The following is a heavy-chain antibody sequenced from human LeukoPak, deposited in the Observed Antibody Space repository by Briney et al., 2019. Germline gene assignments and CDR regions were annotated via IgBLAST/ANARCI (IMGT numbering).Heavy chain of an antibody. Sequence: SETLFLTCTVSGGSISTNSYFWGWIRQPPGKGLEWIGIIYFSGSTYYNPSLKSRVTISVDTSKNHFSVKLRSVTAADTAVYSCARLARSPLLGWFHFDYWGQGTLVSVSS. CDR3: ARLARSPLLGWFHFDY. D-gene: IGHD3-3*01. CDR2: IYFSGST. J-gene: IGHJ4*02. CDR1: GGSISTNSYF. V-gene: IGHV4-39*01.